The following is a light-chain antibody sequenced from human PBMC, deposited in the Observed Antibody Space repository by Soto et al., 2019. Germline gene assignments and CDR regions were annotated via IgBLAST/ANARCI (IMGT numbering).Light chain of an antibody. Sequence: QSALTQPPSASGSPGQSVTISCTGTSSDVGGYNYVSWYQQHPGKAPKLMIYEVSKRPSGVPDRFSGSKSGNTASLTVSGLQAEDEADYYCSSYAGSXNVVFGGGT. CDR3: SSYAGSXNVV. V-gene: IGLV2-8*01. CDR2: EVS. J-gene: IGLJ2*01. CDR1: SSDVGGYNY.